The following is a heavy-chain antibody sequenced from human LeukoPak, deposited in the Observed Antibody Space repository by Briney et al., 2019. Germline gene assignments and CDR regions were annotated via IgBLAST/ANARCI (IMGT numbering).Heavy chain of an antibody. CDR1: GGSISSYY. J-gene: IGHJ4*02. D-gene: IGHD1-26*01. CDR3: VRGEILPVY. Sequence: SETLSLTCTLSGGSISSYYWSWIRQPPGDGMEWVGYIYYCGSTNYHPPLKSRVTISVDTCNKQFSLKLSCVSAADTAVYYCVRGEILPVYWGQGTLVTVSS. V-gene: IGHV4-59*01. CDR2: IYYCGST.